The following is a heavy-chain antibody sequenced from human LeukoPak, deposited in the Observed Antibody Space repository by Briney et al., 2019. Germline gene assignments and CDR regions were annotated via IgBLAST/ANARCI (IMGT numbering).Heavy chain of an antibody. CDR3: ARDRQYCSGGSCYFDY. CDR1: GCTFSSYA. CDR2: IIPIFGTA. Sequence: SVKVSCEASGCTFSSYAISWVRQAPGQGLEWMGGIIPIFGTANYAQKFQGRVTITTDESTSTAYMELSSLRSEDTAVYYCARDRQYCSGGSCYFDYWGQGTLVTVSS. V-gene: IGHV1-69*05. J-gene: IGHJ4*02. D-gene: IGHD2-15*01.